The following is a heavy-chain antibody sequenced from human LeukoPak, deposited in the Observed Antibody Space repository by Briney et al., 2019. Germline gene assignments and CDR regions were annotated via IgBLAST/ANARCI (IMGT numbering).Heavy chain of an antibody. D-gene: IGHD2-2*01. CDR2: IIPIFGRA. J-gene: IGHJ6*04. V-gene: IGHV1-69*13. CDR3: AISTDIVVVPAATDYYYYYYGMDV. CDR1: GGTFSSYG. Sequence: GASVKVSCKASGGTFSSYGISWVRQAPGQGLEWMGGIIPIFGRANYVQKFQGRVTITADESTSTAYMELSSLRSEDTAVYYCAISTDIVVVPAATDYYYYYYGMDVWGKGTTVTVSS.